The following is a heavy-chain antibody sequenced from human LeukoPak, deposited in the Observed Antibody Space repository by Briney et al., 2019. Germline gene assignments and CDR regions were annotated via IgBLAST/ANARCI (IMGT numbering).Heavy chain of an antibody. J-gene: IGHJ5*02. D-gene: IGHD3-10*01. CDR2: INPNSGGT. CDR1: GYTFTSYD. Sequence: ASVKVSCKASGYTFTSYDINWVRQATGQGLEWMGWINPNSGGTNYAQKFQGRVTMTRDTSISTAYMELSRLRSDDTAVYYCARDLGGYYYGSGSYLPNWFDPWGQGTLVTVSS. CDR3: ARDLGGYYYGSGSYLPNWFDP. V-gene: IGHV1-2*02.